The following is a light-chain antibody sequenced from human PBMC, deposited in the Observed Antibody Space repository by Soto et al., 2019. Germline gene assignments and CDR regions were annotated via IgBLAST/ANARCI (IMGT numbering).Light chain of an antibody. J-gene: IGKJ1*01. CDR1: QSVSSN. V-gene: IGKV3-15*01. CDR2: GAS. Sequence: EIVMTQSPATRSLSPGERATLSCRASQSVSSNSAWYQQKHGQAPRLLIYGASTRATGIPARFSGSRYGTEFNLTISSLQSEDFAVYYCQQYNNWPRTFGQGTKVDIK. CDR3: QQYNNWPRT.